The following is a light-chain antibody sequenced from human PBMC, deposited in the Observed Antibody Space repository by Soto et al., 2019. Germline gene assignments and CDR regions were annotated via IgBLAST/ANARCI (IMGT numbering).Light chain of an antibody. Sequence: QSVLTQPPSASGTPGQRVTISCSGSSSNIGANTVNWYQQLPGTAPKLLISSNDRRPSGVPDRFSGSKSGTSASLAISGLQSEDDADYYCAAWYDRLYGRVFGSGTKLTVL. CDR3: AAWYDRLYGRV. CDR2: SND. CDR1: SSNIGANT. J-gene: IGLJ1*01. V-gene: IGLV1-44*01.